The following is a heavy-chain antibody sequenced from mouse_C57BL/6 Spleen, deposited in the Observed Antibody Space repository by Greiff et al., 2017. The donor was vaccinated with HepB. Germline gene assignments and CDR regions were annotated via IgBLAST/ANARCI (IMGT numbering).Heavy chain of an antibody. D-gene: IGHD1-1*01. V-gene: IGHV1-55*01. CDR3: ARESFTTVVADYAMDY. CDR2: IYPGSGST. J-gene: IGHJ4*01. CDR1: GYTFTRYW. Sequence: VQLQQPGAELVKPGASVKMSCKASGYTFTRYWITWVKQRPGQGLEWIGDIYPGSGSTNYNEKFKSKATLTVDTSSSTAYMQLSILPSEDSAVYYGARESFTTVVADYAMDYWGQGTSVTVSS.